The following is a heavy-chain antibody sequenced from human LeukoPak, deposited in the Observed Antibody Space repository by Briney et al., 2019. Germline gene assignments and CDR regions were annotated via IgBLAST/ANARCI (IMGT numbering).Heavy chain of an antibody. V-gene: IGHV3-74*01. CDR3: ARAPPSSGYSYHFDI. CDR2: IYIDGTGT. Sequence: XXSLRLSCAASGFTFSNYWMHWVRQAPGKGLVWVSRIYIDGTGTFYADSVKGRFTISRDNAKNTLYLQMNSLRVEDTAVYYCARAPPSSGYSYHFDIWGQGTMVTVSS. D-gene: IGHD5-18*01. J-gene: IGHJ3*02. CDR1: GFTFSNYW.